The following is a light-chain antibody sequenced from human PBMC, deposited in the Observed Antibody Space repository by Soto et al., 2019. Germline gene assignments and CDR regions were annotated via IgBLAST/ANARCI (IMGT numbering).Light chain of an antibody. CDR1: QGIANY. CDR3: QQYDSAPQT. J-gene: IGKJ4*01. V-gene: IGKV1-27*01. CDR2: AAY. Sequence: DIQMTQSPSSLSASVGDRVTITCRACQGIANYLAWYQQKTGKVPKLLIYAAYTLQSGVPSRFSGRGSGTDFTLTVSSLQPVDVATYYCQQYDSAPQTFGGGSKVDIK.